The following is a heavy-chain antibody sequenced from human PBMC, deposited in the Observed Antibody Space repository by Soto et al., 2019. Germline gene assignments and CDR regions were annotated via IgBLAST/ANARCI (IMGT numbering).Heavy chain of an antibody. V-gene: IGHV5-51*01. Sequence: GEYLKLSCKGSGYNFAGYWIAWVRQMPGKGLELMGIIYPSDSDTRYRPSFQGQVTISADKSISSAYLQWSSLRASATAMYYCARVGVSTRTFDYWGQGTPVTVSS. J-gene: IGHJ4*02. D-gene: IGHD6-6*01. CDR2: IYPSDSDT. CDR1: GYNFAGYW. CDR3: ARVGVSTRTFDY.